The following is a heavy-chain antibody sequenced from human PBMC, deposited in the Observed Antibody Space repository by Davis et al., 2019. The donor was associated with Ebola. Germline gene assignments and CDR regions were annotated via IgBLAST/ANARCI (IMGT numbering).Heavy chain of an antibody. Sequence: SETLSLTCTVSGGSISSYYWSWIRQPPGKGLEWIGYIYYSGSTNYNPSLKSRVTISVATSKNQFSLKLSSVTAADTAVYYCARLPSHSSGYYRYWGQGTLVTVSS. CDR1: GGSISSYY. CDR3: ARLPSHSSGYYRY. V-gene: IGHV4-59*01. D-gene: IGHD3-22*01. J-gene: IGHJ4*02. CDR2: IYYSGST.